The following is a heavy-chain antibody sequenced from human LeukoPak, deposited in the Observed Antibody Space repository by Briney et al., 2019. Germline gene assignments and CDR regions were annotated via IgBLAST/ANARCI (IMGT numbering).Heavy chain of an antibody. CDR3: ARGIKPGLGEAPAY. CDR1: AFTFSSYT. J-gene: IGHJ4*02. CDR2: ISRSSTFI. V-gene: IGHV3-21*01. Sequence: GGSLRLSCAATAFTFSSYTMHWVRQAPGKGLEWVSAISRSSTFIYYAGSVKGRFTVSRDNAKTSLYLQMNSLRAEDTAVYYCARGIKPGLGEAPAYWGQGTLVTVSS. D-gene: IGHD3-10*01.